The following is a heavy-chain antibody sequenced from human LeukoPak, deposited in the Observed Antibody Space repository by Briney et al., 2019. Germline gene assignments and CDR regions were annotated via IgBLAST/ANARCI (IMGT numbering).Heavy chain of an antibody. CDR1: GGSISSSSYY. CDR2: IYYSGST. CDR3: ARVRSGPDTIPFDY. D-gene: IGHD6-19*01. Sequence: NTSETLSLTCTVSGGSISSSSYYWGWIRQPPGKGLEWIGSIYYSGSTYYNPSLKSRVTISVDTSKNQFSLKLSSVTAADTAVYYCARVRSGPDTIPFDYWGQGTLVTVSS. J-gene: IGHJ4*02. V-gene: IGHV4-39*07.